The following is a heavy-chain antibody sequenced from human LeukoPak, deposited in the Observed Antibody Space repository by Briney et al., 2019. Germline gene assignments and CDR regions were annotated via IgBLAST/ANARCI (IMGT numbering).Heavy chain of an antibody. CDR1: GYTFTNYG. Sequence: ASVKVSCKASGYTFTNYGISWVRQAPGQGLEWMGWISAYNGYTDYAQKFQFRVTMTTDTSTSTAYMELRSLRSDDTAVYYCARWAFGGNVDYWGQGTLVTVSS. CDR3: ARWAFGGNVDY. CDR2: ISAYNGYT. D-gene: IGHD3-16*01. J-gene: IGHJ4*02. V-gene: IGHV1-18*01.